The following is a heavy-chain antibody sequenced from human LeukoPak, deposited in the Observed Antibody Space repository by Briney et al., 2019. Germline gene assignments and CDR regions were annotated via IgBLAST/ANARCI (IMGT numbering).Heavy chain of an antibody. J-gene: IGHJ4*02. V-gene: IGHV4-30-4*01. D-gene: IGHD1-7*01. Sequence: SETLSLTCTVSGGSISSGDYYWSWIRQPPGKGLEWIGYIYYSGSTYYNPSLKSRVTISVDTSKNQFSLKLSSVTAADTAVYYCARDVELRYFDYWGQGTLVTVSS. CDR1: GGSISSGDYY. CDR3: ARDVELRYFDY. CDR2: IYYSGST.